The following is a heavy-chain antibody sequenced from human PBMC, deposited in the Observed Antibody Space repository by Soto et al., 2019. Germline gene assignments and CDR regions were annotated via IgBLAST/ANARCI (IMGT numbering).Heavy chain of an antibody. CDR3: TSVWVADSALDH. V-gene: IGHV3-33*08. J-gene: IGHJ4*02. CDR1: GFTFSNNG. Sequence: QVQLVESGGGVVQPGRSLRLSCVGSGFTFSNNGMHWVRQTPGKGLEWVAFMSYDGSDTFYAASVKGRFTISRDNSKNTLFLHMSNLRAEDTAMYYCTSVWVADSALDHWGQGTLVTVSS. D-gene: IGHD3-16*01. CDR2: MSYDGSDT.